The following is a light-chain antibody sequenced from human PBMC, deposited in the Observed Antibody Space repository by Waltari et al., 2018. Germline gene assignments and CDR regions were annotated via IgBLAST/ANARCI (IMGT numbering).Light chain of an antibody. Sequence: QSVVTQSPSASGAPGQRVTISCSGSNSNIGSSTVNWYQKVPGTAPRRLIYSNDQRPSGVPDRFSASKSGTSASLAISGLQSEDEADYYCATWDARLTAVVFGGGTKVTVL. V-gene: IGLV1-44*01. CDR2: SND. CDR3: ATWDARLTAVV. J-gene: IGLJ2*01. CDR1: NSNIGSST.